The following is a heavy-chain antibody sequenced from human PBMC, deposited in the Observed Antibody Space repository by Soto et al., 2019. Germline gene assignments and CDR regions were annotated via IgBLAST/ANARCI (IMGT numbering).Heavy chain of an antibody. V-gene: IGHV1-46*03. D-gene: IGHD1-26*01. J-gene: IGHJ5*02. CDR3: ARDIGEASIWFGP. CDR1: GYTFTSYY. Sequence: QVQLVQSGAEVKKPGASVKVSCKASGYTFTSYYMHWVRQAPGQGLEWMGIINPSGGSTSYAQKFQGRLTMTRATSTSTVYMELSSLRSEDTAVYYCARDIGEASIWFGPWGQGTLVTVSS. CDR2: INPSGGST.